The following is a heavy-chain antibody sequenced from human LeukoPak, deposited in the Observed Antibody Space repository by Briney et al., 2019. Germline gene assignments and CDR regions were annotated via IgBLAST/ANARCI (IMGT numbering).Heavy chain of an antibody. CDR2: IYHSGST. D-gene: IGHD2-2*01. Sequence: SETVSLTCTVSGYSISSGYYWGWIRQPPGKGLEWIGSIYHSGSTYYNPSLKSRVTISVDTSKNQFSLKLSSVTAADTAVYYCAREIVVVPAAYDYWGQGTLVTVSS. J-gene: IGHJ4*02. CDR3: AREIVVVPAAYDY. V-gene: IGHV4-38-2*02. CDR1: GYSISSGYY.